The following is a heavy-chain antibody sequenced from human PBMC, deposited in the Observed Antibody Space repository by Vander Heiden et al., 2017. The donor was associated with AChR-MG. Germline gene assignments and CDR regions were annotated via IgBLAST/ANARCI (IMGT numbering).Heavy chain of an antibody. CDR1: GFSFSDAW. Sequence: EVQLVVSGGGLINPGGSLRLSCAASGFSFSDAWMAWVRQAPGRGLEWIGRIRSKAHGGAAVHAAPVKGRFTISRDDSKNILYLQMDSLKTEDTALYYCTRDLAMWGQGTLVTVSS. V-gene: IGHV3-15*01. CDR2: IRSKAHGGAA. CDR3: TRDLAM. J-gene: IGHJ4*02.